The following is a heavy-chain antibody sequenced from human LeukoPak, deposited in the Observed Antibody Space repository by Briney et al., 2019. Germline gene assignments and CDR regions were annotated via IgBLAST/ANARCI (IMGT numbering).Heavy chain of an antibody. CDR1: GFTFSSYG. J-gene: IGHJ6*02. CDR3: ASPVYSYGYSYYGMGV. CDR2: ISYDGSNK. V-gene: IGHV3-30*03. D-gene: IGHD5-18*01. Sequence: GGSLRLSCAASGFTFSSYGMHWVRQAPGKGLEWAAVISYDGSNKYYADSVKGRFTISRDNSKNTLYLQMNSLRAEDTAVYYCASPVYSYGYSYYGMGVWGQGTTVTVSS.